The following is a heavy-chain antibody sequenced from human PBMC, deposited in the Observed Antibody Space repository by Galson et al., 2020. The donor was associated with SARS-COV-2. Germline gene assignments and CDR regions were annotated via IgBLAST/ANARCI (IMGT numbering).Heavy chain of an antibody. V-gene: IGHV3-48*02. Sequence: GGSLRLSCAASGFTFSSYSMNWVRQATGKGLEWISYISTSETKYYADSVKGRFTVSRDNAKNSLFLQMNSLRDEDTAVYYCARVSKGLVVVVAATDYWGQGTLVTVSS. J-gene: IGHJ4*02. CDR1: GFTFSSYS. D-gene: IGHD2-15*01. CDR2: ISTSETK. CDR3: ARVSKGLVVVVAATDY.